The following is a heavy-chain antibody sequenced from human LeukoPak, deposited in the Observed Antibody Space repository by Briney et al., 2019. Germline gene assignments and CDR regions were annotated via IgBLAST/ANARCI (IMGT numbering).Heavy chain of an antibody. Sequence: SETLSLTCTVSGDSINNNNYYWGWIRQPPEKGLEWIGSIFYSGSTYYNPSLKSRVTISVDSSKNQFSLKLSSVTAADTAVYYCARTYSGSYYESDYWGQGTLVTVSS. J-gene: IGHJ4*02. CDR2: IFYSGST. CDR1: GDSINNNNYY. CDR3: ARTYSGSYYESDY. V-gene: IGHV4-39*01. D-gene: IGHD1-26*01.